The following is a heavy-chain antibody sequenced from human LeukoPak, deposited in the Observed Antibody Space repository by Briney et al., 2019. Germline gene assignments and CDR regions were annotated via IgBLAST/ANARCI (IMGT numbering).Heavy chain of an antibody. Sequence: GGSLRLSCAASGFTFSSYWMSWVRQAPGKGLEWVANIKQDGSEKYYVDSVKGRFTISRDNAKNSLYLQMNSLRAKDTAVYYCAGYKYYYDSSGYFPDLDYWGQGTLVTVSS. CDR2: IKQDGSEK. CDR1: GFTFSSYW. V-gene: IGHV3-7*01. J-gene: IGHJ4*02. D-gene: IGHD3-22*01. CDR3: AGYKYYYDSSGYFPDLDY.